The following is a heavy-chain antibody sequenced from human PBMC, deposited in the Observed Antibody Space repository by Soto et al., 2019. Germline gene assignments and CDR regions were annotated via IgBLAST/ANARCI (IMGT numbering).Heavy chain of an antibody. CDR3: ARVGGEVTTNYYYYYMDV. CDR1: GGSISSYY. J-gene: IGHJ6*03. V-gene: IGHV4-59*01. Sequence: SETLSLTCTVSGGSISSYYWSWIRQPPGKGLEWIGYIYYSGSTNYNPSLKSRVTISVDTSKNQFSLKLSSVTAADTAVYYCARVGGEVTTNYYYYYMDVWGKGTTVTVSS. D-gene: IGHD4-17*01. CDR2: IYYSGST.